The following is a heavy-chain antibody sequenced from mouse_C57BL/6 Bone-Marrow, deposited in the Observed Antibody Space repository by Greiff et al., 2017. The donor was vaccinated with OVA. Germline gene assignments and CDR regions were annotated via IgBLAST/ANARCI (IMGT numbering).Heavy chain of an antibody. D-gene: IGHD1-1*01. J-gene: IGHJ2*01. CDR3: ARAYYDGSSPDY. CDR1: GFTFSDYG. Sequence: EVKLMESGGGLVKPGGSLKLSCAASGFTFSDYGMHWVRQAPEKGLEWVAYISSGSSTIYYADTVKGRFTISRDNAKNTLFLQMTSLRSEDTAMYYCARAYYDGSSPDYWGQGTTLTVSS. CDR2: ISSGSSTI. V-gene: IGHV5-17*01.